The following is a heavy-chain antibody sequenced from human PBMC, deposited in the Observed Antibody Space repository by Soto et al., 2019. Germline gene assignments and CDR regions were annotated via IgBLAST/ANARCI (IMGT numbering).Heavy chain of an antibody. V-gene: IGHV1-18*01. J-gene: IGHJ6*02. D-gene: IGHD5-18*01. Sequence: ASVKVSCKASGYTFTSYGISWVRQAPGQGLEWMGWISTDNGNTNYAHNVQGRVTMTTDTSTSTAYMELWSLRSDDTAVYYCARDVPDTALFFYYYGMDVWGQGTTVTVSS. CDR2: ISTDNGNT. CDR1: GYTFTSYG. CDR3: ARDVPDTALFFYYYGMDV.